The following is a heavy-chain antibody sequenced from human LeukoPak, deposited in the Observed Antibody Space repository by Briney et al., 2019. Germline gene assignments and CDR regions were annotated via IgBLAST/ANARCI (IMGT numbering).Heavy chain of an antibody. Sequence: ASVKVSCKASGYTFSGYYIHWVRQAPGQGLEWMGWINPNSGGTNYAQKFQGRVTMTRDTSISTAYMELSRLRSDDTAVYYCAREVTYCSGGSCYLREGSWFDPWGQGTLVTVSS. J-gene: IGHJ5*02. D-gene: IGHD2-15*01. V-gene: IGHV1-2*02. CDR2: INPNSGGT. CDR3: AREVTYCSGGSCYLREGSWFDP. CDR1: GYTFSGYY.